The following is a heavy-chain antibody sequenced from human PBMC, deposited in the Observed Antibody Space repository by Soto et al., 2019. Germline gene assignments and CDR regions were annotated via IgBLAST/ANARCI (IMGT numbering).Heavy chain of an antibody. CDR1: GHRLTELS. D-gene: IGHD5-12*01. V-gene: IGHV1-24*01. Sequence: QVQVVQSGAEVKKPGASVKVSCKVSGHRLTELSMHWVQQAPGKGLEWMGGFDPEDGETIYAQKFQGRVTMTEDTSTDTADMELSSLRSEDTAVYYCAAGGTRWLHSPFDYWGQGTLVTVSS. J-gene: IGHJ4*02. CDR3: AAGGTRWLHSPFDY. CDR2: FDPEDGET.